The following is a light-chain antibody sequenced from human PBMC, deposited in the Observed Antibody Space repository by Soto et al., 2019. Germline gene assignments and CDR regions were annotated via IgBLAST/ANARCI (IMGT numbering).Light chain of an antibody. J-gene: IGKJ2*01. CDR3: QQRSNWPPYT. V-gene: IGKV3-11*01. Sequence: EIVLTQSPATLSLSPGERATLSCRASQSVSSYLAWYQQKPGQAPRLLIYDASNRATGIPARFSGSGSGTALPLTISSVEPEDFAVYYCQQRSNWPPYTFGQGTKLEIK. CDR2: DAS. CDR1: QSVSSY.